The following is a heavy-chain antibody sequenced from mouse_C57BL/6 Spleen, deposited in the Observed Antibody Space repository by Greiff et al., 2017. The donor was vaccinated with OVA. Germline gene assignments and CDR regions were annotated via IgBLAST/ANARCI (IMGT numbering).Heavy chain of an antibody. Sequence: EVKLQESGGGLVQPGGSMKLSCVASGFTFSNYWMNWVRQSPEKGLEWVAQIRLKSDNYATQYAESVKGRFTISRDDSKSSVYLQMNNLRAEDTGIYYCTGEATVEEVYWGQGTTLTVSS. V-gene: IGHV6-3*01. CDR2: IRLKSDNYAT. J-gene: IGHJ2*01. D-gene: IGHD1-1*01. CDR3: TGEATVEEVY. CDR1: GFTFSNYW.